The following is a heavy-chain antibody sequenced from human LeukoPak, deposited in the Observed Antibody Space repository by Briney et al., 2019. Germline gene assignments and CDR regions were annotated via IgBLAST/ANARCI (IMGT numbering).Heavy chain of an antibody. J-gene: IGHJ4*02. V-gene: IGHV4-30-4*08. CDR1: GGSISSGDYY. CDR2: IYYSGST. D-gene: IGHD5-12*01. CDR3: ARVYWDGDSGYALDY. Sequence: SQTLSLTCTVSGGSISSGDYYWSWIRQPPGKGLEWIGYIYYSGSTYYNPSLTSRVTISVDTSKNQFSLKLSSVSAADTAVYYCARVYWDGDSGYALDYWGQGTLVTVSS.